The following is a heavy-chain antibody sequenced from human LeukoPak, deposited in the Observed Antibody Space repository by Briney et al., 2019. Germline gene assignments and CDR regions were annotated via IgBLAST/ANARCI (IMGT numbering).Heavy chain of an antibody. D-gene: IGHD3-10*01. Sequence: SETLSLTCTVSGGSISSYYWSWIRQPPGKGLEWIGYIYYSGSTNYNPPLKSRVTISVDTSKNQFSLKLSSVTAADTAVYYCAREGIEGSYSDYWGQGTLVTVSS. J-gene: IGHJ4*02. CDR3: AREGIEGSYSDY. V-gene: IGHV4-59*01. CDR2: IYYSGST. CDR1: GGSISSYY.